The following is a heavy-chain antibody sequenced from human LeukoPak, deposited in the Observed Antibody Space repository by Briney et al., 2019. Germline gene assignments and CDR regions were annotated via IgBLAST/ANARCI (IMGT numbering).Heavy chain of an antibody. Sequence: SETLSLTCTVSGGSISSYYWSWIRQPPGKGLERMGYIFYSGSTNYNPSLKSRVTISVDTSKNQFSLKLSSVTAADTAVYYCARGSSSWPYAFDIWGQGTMVTVPS. CDR1: GGSISSYY. J-gene: IGHJ3*02. CDR2: IFYSGST. V-gene: IGHV4-59*01. CDR3: ARGSSSWPYAFDI. D-gene: IGHD6-13*01.